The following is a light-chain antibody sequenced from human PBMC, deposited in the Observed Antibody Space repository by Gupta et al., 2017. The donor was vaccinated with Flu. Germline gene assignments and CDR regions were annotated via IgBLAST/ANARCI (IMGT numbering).Light chain of an antibody. Sequence: SPATLSLSPGERATLSCRASQSVSDYLAWYQQKPGQAPRLLIYDTSNRATGIPARFSGSGSGTDFTLTSTSLEPEDFAVYFCQQRYKWLTFGGGTKVEIK. J-gene: IGKJ4*01. CDR3: QQRYKWLT. V-gene: IGKV3-11*01. CDR2: DTS. CDR1: QSVSDY.